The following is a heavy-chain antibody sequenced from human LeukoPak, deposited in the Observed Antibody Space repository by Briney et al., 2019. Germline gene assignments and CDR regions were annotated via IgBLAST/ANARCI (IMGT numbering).Heavy chain of an antibody. D-gene: IGHD5-24*01. CDR2: ISHDGSNK. J-gene: IGHJ4*02. CDR1: GFTFGDYA. V-gene: IGHV3-30*04. Sequence: GGSLRLSCTASGFTFGDYAMSWLRQAPGKGLEWVAVISHDGSNKYYADSVKGRFTITRDNSKNTLFLQMNSLRAEDTAVYYCARVMATISQDYFDFWGQGTLVTVSS. CDR3: ARVMATISQDYFDF.